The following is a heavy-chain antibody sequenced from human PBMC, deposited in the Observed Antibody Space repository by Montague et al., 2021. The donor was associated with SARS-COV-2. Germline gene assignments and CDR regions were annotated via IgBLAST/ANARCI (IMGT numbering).Heavy chain of an antibody. D-gene: IGHD5-12*01. CDR1: GGSSSNYY. J-gene: IGHJ4*02. Sequence: SETLSLTCAVYGGSSSNYYWSWIRQSPGKGLEWVGEINHSGNTDYNPSLESRLTISLDTSKKQFSLTMTSVTAANTAIYYCASAPRYSFGFWAYWGQGTLVSVSS. CDR3: ASAPRYSFGFWAY. V-gene: IGHV4-34*01. CDR2: INHSGNT.